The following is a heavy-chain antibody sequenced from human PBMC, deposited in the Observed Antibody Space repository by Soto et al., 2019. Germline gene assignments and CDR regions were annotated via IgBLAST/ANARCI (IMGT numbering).Heavy chain of an antibody. CDR2: INPYNGDT. CDR3: ARVYYDVLTGDRYFDY. CDR1: GYTFSSYG. V-gene: IGHV1-18*01. J-gene: IGHJ4*02. D-gene: IGHD3-9*01. Sequence: QVQLVQSGPEVKKPGASVKVSCKASGYTFSSYGIGWVRQAPGQGLEWMGWINPYNGDTNYAQKLQGRVTMTTDTFTTTAYMELRSLRSDDTAVYYCARVYYDVLTGDRYFDYWGQGTLVTVSS.